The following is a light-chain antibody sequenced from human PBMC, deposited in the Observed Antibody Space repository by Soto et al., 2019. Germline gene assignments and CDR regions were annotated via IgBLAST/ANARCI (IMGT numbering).Light chain of an antibody. CDR2: EVS. J-gene: IGLJ1*01. V-gene: IGLV2-8*01. Sequence: QSVLTQPPSASGSPGQSVTISCTGTSSDIGVYNYVSWYQQHPGKAPKLMIYEVSERPSGVPDRFSGSKSGNTASLTVSGLHTEDEADYYCSSYAGSNNLYVFGTGTKVTVL. CDR3: SSYAGSNNLYV. CDR1: SSDIGVYNY.